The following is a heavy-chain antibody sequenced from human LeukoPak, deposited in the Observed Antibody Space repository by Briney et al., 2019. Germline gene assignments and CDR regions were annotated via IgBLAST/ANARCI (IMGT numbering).Heavy chain of an antibody. V-gene: IGHV1-69*05. Sequence: SVKVSCKASGGTFRSYAFNWVRQAPGQGLEWMGGIIPISDSANYAQKFQGRVTITTDESTSTAYMELSSLRSEDTAVYYCAARYEYYDFWSGYPPFDYWGQGTLVTVSS. D-gene: IGHD3-3*01. CDR2: IIPISDSA. CDR1: GGTFRSYA. J-gene: IGHJ4*02. CDR3: AARYEYYDFWSGYPPFDY.